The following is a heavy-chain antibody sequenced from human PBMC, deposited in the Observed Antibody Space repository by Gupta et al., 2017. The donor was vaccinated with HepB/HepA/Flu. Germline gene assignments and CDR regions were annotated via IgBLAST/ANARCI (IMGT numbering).Heavy chain of an antibody. D-gene: IGHD3-9*01. CDR2: INHSGST. CDR1: GGSFSGYY. CDR3: ARAFEGAMYYYYYMDV. J-gene: IGHJ6*03. V-gene: IGHV4-34*01. Sequence: QVQLQQWGAGLLKPSETLSLTCAVYGGSFSGYYWSWIRQPPGKGLEWIGEINHSGSTNYNPSLKSRVTISVDTSKNQFSLKLSSVTAADTAVYYCARAFEGAMYYYYYMDVWGKGTTVTVSS.